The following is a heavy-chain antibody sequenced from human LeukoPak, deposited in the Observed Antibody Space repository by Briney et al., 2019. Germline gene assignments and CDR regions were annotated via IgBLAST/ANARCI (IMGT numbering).Heavy chain of an antibody. CDR1: GYTFTSYY. CDR2: INPSGGIT. CDR3: ARDSNSSWYSDYYGMDV. V-gene: IGHV1-46*01. J-gene: IGHJ6*04. D-gene: IGHD6-13*01. Sequence: ASVKVSCKASGYTFTSYYMHWVRQAPGQGLEWMGIINPSGGITSYAQKFQGRVTMTRDTSTSTVYMELSSLRSEDTAVYYCARDSNSSWYSDYYGMDVWGKGTTVTVSS.